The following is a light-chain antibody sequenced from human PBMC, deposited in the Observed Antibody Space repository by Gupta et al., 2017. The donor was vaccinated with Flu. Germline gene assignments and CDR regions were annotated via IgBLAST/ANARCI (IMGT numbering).Light chain of an antibody. CDR1: QSLVYSDGNTD. V-gene: IGKV2-30*01. Sequence: VTLGQPASTSCRSSQSLVYSDGNTDWHWVQQRPGQSPRRLIYQVSHRESGVPDRFSGSGSGTDCTLKISRVEAEDVGVYYCMQGSRWPWAFGQGTKVEIK. CDR2: QVS. J-gene: IGKJ1*01. CDR3: MQGSRWPWA.